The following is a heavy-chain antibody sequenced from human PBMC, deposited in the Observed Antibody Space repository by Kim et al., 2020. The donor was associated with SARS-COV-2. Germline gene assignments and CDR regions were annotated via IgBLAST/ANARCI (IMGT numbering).Heavy chain of an antibody. CDR3: ARGGVGTAMVNYYYGMDV. J-gene: IGHJ6*02. CDR2: IRYDGSNK. D-gene: IGHD5-18*01. CDR1: GFTFSDYA. Sequence: GGSLRLSCAASGFTFSDYALHWVRQAPGKGLEWVAVIRYDGSNKWYVDSVKGRFTISRDNSENTLYLQMNSLRAEDTAVYYCARGGVGTAMVNYYYGMDVSGQGTTVTVSS. V-gene: IGHV3-30*02.